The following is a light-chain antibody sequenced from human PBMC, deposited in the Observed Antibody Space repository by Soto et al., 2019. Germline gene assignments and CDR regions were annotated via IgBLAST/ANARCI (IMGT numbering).Light chain of an antibody. CDR1: SSDVGRFDY. CDR2: QVN. Sequence: QSALTQPPSASGSPGQSVTISCTGTSSDVGRFDYVSWYQQHPGKAPKLIIYQVNKRPSGVPDRFSGSKSDNTASLTVSGLQTEDEADYYYISYAGSETFVLVGGGTKLTVL. J-gene: IGLJ2*01. V-gene: IGLV2-8*01. CDR3: ISYAGSETFVL.